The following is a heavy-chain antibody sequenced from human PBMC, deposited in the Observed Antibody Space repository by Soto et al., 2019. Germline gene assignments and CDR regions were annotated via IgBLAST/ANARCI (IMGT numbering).Heavy chain of an antibody. CDR2: IIPIFGTA. CDR3: ARDPYYYDHREFDY. J-gene: IGHJ4*02. D-gene: IGHD3-22*01. CDR1: GGTFSSYA. Sequence: SVKVSCKTSGGTFSSYAISWVRQAPGQGLEWMGGIIPIFGTANYAQKFQGRVTITADESTSTAYMELSSLRSEDTAVYYCARDPYYYDHREFDYWGQGTLVTVSS. V-gene: IGHV1-69*13.